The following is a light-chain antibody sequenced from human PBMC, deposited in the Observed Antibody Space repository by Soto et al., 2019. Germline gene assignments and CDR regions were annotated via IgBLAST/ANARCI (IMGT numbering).Light chain of an antibody. CDR2: GAS. J-gene: IGKJ1*01. CDR3: QRYGGSPGT. CDR1: QSVSSSY. V-gene: IGKV3-20*01. Sequence: EIVLTQSPGTLSLSPGERATLSCRASQSVSSSYLAWYQQKPGQAPRLLIYGASSRATGIPARFSGSGSGTDLPLTVSGLEPEDWGVYCCQRYGGSPGTFGQGTKVEIK.